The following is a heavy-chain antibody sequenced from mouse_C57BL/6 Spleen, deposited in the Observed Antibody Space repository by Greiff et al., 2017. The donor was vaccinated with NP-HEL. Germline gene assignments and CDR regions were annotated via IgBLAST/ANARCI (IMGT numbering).Heavy chain of an antibody. J-gene: IGHJ2*01. V-gene: IGHV1-50*01. Sequence: SGAELVKPGASVKLSCKASGYTFTSYWMQWVKQRPGQGLEWIGEIDPSDSYTNYNQKFKGKATLTVDTSSSTAYMQLSSLTSEDSAVYYCARSGGRDFDYWGQGTTLTVSS. D-gene: IGHD3-1*01. CDR1: GYTFTSYW. CDR3: ARSGGRDFDY. CDR2: IDPSDSYT.